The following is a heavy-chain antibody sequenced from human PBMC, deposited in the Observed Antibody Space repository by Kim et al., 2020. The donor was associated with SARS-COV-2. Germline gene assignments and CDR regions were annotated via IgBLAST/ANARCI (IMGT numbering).Heavy chain of an antibody. CDR1: GFTFSSYE. J-gene: IGHJ4*02. Sequence: GGSLRLSCAASGFTFSSYEMNWVRQAPGKGLEWVSYISSSGSTIYYADSVKGRFTISRDNAKNSLYLQMNSLRAEDTAVYYCARDRLPMVRGAFDYWGQGTLVTVSS. D-gene: IGHD3-10*01. V-gene: IGHV3-48*03. CDR3: ARDRLPMVRGAFDY. CDR2: ISSSGSTI.